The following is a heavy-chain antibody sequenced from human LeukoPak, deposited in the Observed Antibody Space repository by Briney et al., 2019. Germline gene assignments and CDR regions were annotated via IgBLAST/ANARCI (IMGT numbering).Heavy chain of an antibody. V-gene: IGHV1-69*13. D-gene: IGHD3-10*01. J-gene: IGHJ4*02. Sequence: SVKVSCKASGGTFSSYAISWVRQAPGQGLEWMGGIIPIFGTANYAQKFQGRVTITADESTSTAYMELSSLRSEDTAVYYCARDYYGSGSHRRGFDYWGQGTLVTVSS. CDR2: IIPIFGTA. CDR3: ARDYYGSGSHRRGFDY. CDR1: GGTFSSYA.